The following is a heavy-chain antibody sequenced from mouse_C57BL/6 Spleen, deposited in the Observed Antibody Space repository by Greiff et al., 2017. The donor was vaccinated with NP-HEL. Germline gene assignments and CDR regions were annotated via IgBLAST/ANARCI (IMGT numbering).Heavy chain of an antibody. J-gene: IGHJ2*01. Sequence: VQLQQSGPELVKPGASVKISCKASGYSFTDYTMNWVKQSNGKSLEWIGVINPHYGTTSYNQKFKGKATLTVDQSSSTAYMQLNSLTSEDSAVDYCARSTALLGNRDYWGKGTTLTVAS. CDR2: INPHYGTT. CDR3: ARSTALLGNRDY. CDR1: GYSFTDYT. D-gene: IGHD2-1*01. V-gene: IGHV1-39*01.